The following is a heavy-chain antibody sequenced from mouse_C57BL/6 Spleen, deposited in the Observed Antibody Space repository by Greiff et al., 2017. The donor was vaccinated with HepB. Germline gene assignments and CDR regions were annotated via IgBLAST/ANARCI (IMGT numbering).Heavy chain of an antibody. CDR1: GFNIKDYY. CDR2: IDPEDGDT. J-gene: IGHJ3*01. D-gene: IGHD1-1*02. V-gene: IGHV14-1*01. Sequence: VQLKQSGAELVRPGASVKLSCTASGFNIKDYYMHWVKQRPEQGLEWIGRIDPEDGDTEYAPKFQGKATMTADTASNTAYLQLSSLTSEDTAVYYCTEDYGLAWFADWGQGTLVTVSA. CDR3: TEDYGLAWFAD.